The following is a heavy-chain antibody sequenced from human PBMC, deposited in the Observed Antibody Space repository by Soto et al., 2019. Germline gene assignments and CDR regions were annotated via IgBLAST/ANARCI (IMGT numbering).Heavy chain of an antibody. CDR2: TNQDGSEK. J-gene: IGHJ4*02. CDR3: SGGVGDAF. Sequence: EVHLVESGGGLVQTGGSLRLSCAIFEGTVIRDWMNWVSQAPGKGLEWVAHTNQDGSEKYYVDSVKGRFTISRDNDKNSMYLQMNSLRAEDKAMYYCSGGVGDAFWGQGTLVTVSS. D-gene: IGHD1-26*01. V-gene: IGHV3-7*04. CDR1: EGTVIRDW.